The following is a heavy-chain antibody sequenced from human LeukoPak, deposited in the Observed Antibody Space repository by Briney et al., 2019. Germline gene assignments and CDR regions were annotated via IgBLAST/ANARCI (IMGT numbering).Heavy chain of an antibody. Sequence: GGSLRLSCAASGFTFSSYAMHWVRQAPGKGLEWVAVISYDGRNKYYADSVKGRFTISRDNSKNTLYLQMNSLRAEDTAVYYCARDEDLLFDYWGQGTLVTVSS. CDR3: ARDEDLLFDY. V-gene: IGHV3-30*04. CDR1: GFTFSSYA. CDR2: ISYDGRNK. J-gene: IGHJ4*02. D-gene: IGHD2-15*01.